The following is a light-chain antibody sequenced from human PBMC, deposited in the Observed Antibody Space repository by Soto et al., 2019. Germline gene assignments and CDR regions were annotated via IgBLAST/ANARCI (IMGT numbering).Light chain of an antibody. CDR2: EAT. V-gene: IGLV2-23*02. J-gene: IGLJ3*02. CDR1: SSDIGRYNL. Sequence: QSALTQPASVSGSPGQSITISCTRTSSDIGRYNLVSWYQQHPGKPPKLMIYEATKRPSGVSNRFSGSKSGNTASLTISGLQAEDEADYYCSLYASTNTFMFGGGTKLTVL. CDR3: SLYASTNTFM.